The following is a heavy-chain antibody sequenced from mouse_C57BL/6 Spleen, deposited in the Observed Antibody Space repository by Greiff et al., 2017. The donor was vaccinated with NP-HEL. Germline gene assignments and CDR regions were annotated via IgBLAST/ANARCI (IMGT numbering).Heavy chain of an antibody. CDR2: IDPSDSET. D-gene: IGHD1-1*01. Sequence: VQLQQPGAELVRPGSSVKLSCKASGYTFTSYWMHWVKQRPIQGLEWIGNIDPSDSETHYNQKFKDKATLTVDKSSSTAYMQLSSLTSEDSAVYYCARNYGSSSYFDYWGQGTTLTVSS. CDR1: GYTFTSYW. V-gene: IGHV1-52*01. J-gene: IGHJ2*01. CDR3: ARNYGSSSYFDY.